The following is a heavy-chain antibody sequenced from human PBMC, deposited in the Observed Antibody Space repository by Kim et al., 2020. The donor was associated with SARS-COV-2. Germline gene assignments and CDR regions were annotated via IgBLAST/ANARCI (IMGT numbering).Heavy chain of an antibody. CDR3: ARLGPVTANYYYGMDV. V-gene: IGHV3-53*01. Sequence: VRGRFTISRDNSRKTVYLQMNSLRAEDTAVYYCARLGPVTANYYYGMDVWGQGTTVTVSS. J-gene: IGHJ6*02. D-gene: IGHD2-21*02.